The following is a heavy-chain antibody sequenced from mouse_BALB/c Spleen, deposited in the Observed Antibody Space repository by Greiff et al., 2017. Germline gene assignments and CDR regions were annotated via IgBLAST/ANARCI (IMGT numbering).Heavy chain of an antibody. CDR3: ARAYGNYGHFDV. CDR2: ISSGGST. V-gene: IGHV5-6-5*01. CDR1: GFTFSSYA. Sequence: EVQLVESGGGLVKPGGSLKLSCAASGFTFSSYAMSWVRQTPEKRLEWVASISSGGSTYYPDSVKGRFTISRDNARNILYLQMSSLRSEDTAMYYCARAYGNYGHFDVWGAGTTVTVSS. J-gene: IGHJ1*01. D-gene: IGHD2-1*01.